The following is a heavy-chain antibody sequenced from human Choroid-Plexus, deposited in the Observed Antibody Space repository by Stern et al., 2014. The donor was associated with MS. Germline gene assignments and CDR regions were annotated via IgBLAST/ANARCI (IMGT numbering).Heavy chain of an antibody. CDR2: ISHSGSS. Sequence: QLQESGPGLVKPSETLSLICTVSGGSTSSSNYYWGWIRQPPGKRLEWIASISHSGSSYSIPSLKSRLTISLDTSNNPFSRTLISVTAADTAVYYCASLNGSGSYPDYWGQGTLVIVSS. CDR3: ASLNGSGSYPDY. V-gene: IGHV4-39*01. J-gene: IGHJ4*02. D-gene: IGHD3-10*01. CDR1: GGSTSSSNYY.